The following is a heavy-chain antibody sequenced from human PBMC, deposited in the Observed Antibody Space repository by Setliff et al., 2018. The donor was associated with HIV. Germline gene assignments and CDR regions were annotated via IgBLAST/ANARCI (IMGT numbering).Heavy chain of an antibody. CDR2: MNPISDHR. CDR3: ASGCLIGGSGPCRNFEF. J-gene: IGHJ4*02. Sequence: AASVKVSCKASRYTFSNYDVNWVRQATGQGLEWMAWMNPISDHRGYAQKFQGRLTMTKDTSTSTVYMELSSLKPDDTAVYYCASGCLIGGSGPCRNFEFWGQGTLVTVSS. V-gene: IGHV1-8*02. CDR1: RYTFSNYD. D-gene: IGHD3-9*01.